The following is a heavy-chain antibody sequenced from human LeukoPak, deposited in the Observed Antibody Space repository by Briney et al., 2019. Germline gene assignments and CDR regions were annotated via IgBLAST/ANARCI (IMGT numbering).Heavy chain of an antibody. CDR1: GYTFTGYY. Sequence: GTSVKVSCTASGYTFTGYYIHWVRQAPGQGLEWMGWINPKSGGTNYAQKFQGRVTMTRDTSISTAYMEVSRLRSDDTAVYYCARDSAADPLNAFDIWGQGTMVTVSS. J-gene: IGHJ3*02. CDR2: INPKSGGT. CDR3: ARDSAADPLNAFDI. V-gene: IGHV1-2*02. D-gene: IGHD2-2*01.